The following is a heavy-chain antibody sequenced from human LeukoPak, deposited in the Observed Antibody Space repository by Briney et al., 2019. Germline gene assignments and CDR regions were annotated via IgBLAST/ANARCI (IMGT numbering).Heavy chain of an antibody. Sequence: PGGSLRLSCAASGFTFSSYWMSWVRQAPGKGLEWVGSIYYSGSTYYNPSLKSRVTISVDTSKNQFSLKLSSVTAADTAVYYCASTPGGSGSYYNPWFDYWGQGTLVTVSS. J-gene: IGHJ4*02. D-gene: IGHD3-10*01. CDR2: IYYSGST. CDR3: ASTPGGSGSYYNPWFDY. CDR1: GFTFSSYW. V-gene: IGHV4-39*07.